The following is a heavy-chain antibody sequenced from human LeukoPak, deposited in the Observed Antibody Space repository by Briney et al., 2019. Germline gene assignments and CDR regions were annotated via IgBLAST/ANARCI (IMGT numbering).Heavy chain of an antibody. V-gene: IGHV3-74*01. J-gene: IGHJ5*02. D-gene: IGHD4-11*01. CDR1: GFTFSSSW. CDR3: AKRAGSSNYRNWFDP. CDR2: INSDGSST. Sequence: PGGSLRLSCAASGFTFSSSWMHWVRQAPEKGLVWVSRINSDGSSTSYADSVKGRFTISRDNAKNTLYLQMNSLRAEDTAVYYCAKRAGSSNYRNWFDPWGQGTLVTVSS.